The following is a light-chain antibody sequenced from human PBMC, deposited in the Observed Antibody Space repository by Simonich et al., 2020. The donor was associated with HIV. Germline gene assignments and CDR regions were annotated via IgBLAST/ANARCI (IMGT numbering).Light chain of an antibody. CDR2: LGS. V-gene: IGKV2-28*01. Sequence: DIVMTQSPLSLPVTPGEPASISCRSSQCLLHSNGYNYLDWYLQKPGQSPQLLIYLGSNRASGVPDRFSGSGSGTDFTLQISRVEAEDVGVYYCMQALQISITFGQGTRLEIK. J-gene: IGKJ5*01. CDR1: QCLLHSNGYNY. CDR3: MQALQISIT.